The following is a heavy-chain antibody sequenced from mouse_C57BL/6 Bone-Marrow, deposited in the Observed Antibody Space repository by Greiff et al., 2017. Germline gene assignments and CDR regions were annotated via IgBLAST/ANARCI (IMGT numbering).Heavy chain of an antibody. Sequence: VQLQESGGGLVKPGGSLKLSCAASGFTFSSYTMSWVRQTPEKRLQWVAAISGGGGNTYYPDSVKGRFTISRDSDKNILYLQMSSLRSEDTALYYCSRQVTTVLATKYFDVWGTGTTVTVSS. CDR2: ISGGGGNT. V-gene: IGHV5-9*01. CDR1: GFTFSSYT. D-gene: IGHD1-1*01. CDR3: SRQVTTVLATKYFDV. J-gene: IGHJ1*03.